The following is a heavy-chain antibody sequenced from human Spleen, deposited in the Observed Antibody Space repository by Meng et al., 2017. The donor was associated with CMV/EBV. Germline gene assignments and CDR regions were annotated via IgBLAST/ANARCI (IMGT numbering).Heavy chain of an antibody. CDR3: ASAEIQLWFLW. Sequence: QGSVQGSGPGLVKPSQTLSLTCTVSGGSISSGDYYWSWIRQPPGKGLEWIGYIYYSGSTYYNPSLKSRVTISVDTSKNQFSLKLSSVTAADTAVYYCASAEIQLWFLWWGQGTLVTVSS. D-gene: IGHD5-18*01. V-gene: IGHV4-30-4*08. J-gene: IGHJ4*02. CDR2: IYYSGST. CDR1: GGSISSGDYY.